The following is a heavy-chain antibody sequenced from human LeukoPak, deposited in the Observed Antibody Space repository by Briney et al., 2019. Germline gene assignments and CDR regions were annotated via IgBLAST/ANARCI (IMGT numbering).Heavy chain of an antibody. D-gene: IGHD3-10*01. CDR2: IRRTANGYAT. CDR3: TGNYYGSGSYADFDY. V-gene: IGHV3-73*01. Sequence: GGSLRLSCAASGFTFSGSALHWVRQASGKGLEWVGRIRRTANGYATAYAASVKGRFTISRDDSKNTAYRQMDSLKTEDTAVYYCTGNYYGSGSYADFDYWGQGTLVTVSS. CDR1: GFTFSGSA. J-gene: IGHJ4*02.